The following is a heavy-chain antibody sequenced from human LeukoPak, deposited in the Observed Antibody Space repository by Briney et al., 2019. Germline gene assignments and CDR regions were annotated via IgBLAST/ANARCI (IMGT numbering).Heavy chain of an antibody. D-gene: IGHD4-23*01. Sequence: ASVKVYCKASGYTFTSYDINWVRQDTGQGLEWMGWMNPNSGNTGYAQKFQGRVTMTRNTSISTAYMELSSLRSEDPAVYYCARVPTRKPTTVVTPRWFDPWGQGTLVTVSS. V-gene: IGHV1-8*01. CDR3: ARVPTRKPTTVVTPRWFDP. J-gene: IGHJ5*02. CDR2: MNPNSGNT. CDR1: GYTFTSYD.